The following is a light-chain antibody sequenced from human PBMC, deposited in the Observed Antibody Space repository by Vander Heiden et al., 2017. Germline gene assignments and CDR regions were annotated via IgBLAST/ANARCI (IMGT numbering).Light chain of an antibody. CDR2: AAS. CDR3: LQDYSYPRT. Sequence: AIQMTQSPSSLSASVGDRVIITCRASQGIRNDLGWYQQRPGKASKLLIYAASSLQTGVPLRFSGSGSGTDFTLTISSLQPEDFATYYCLQDYSYPRTFGQGTKVEIK. J-gene: IGKJ1*01. V-gene: IGKV1-6*01. CDR1: QGIRND.